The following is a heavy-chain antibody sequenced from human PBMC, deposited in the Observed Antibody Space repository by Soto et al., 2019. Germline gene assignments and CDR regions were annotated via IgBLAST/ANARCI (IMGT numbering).Heavy chain of an antibody. V-gene: IGHV3-30*18. CDR2: ISYDGSNK. CDR3: AKDRWQQQLGIDY. J-gene: IGHJ4*02. CDR1: GFTFSSYG. Sequence: QVQLVESGGGVVQPGRSLRLSCAASGFTFSSYGMHWVRQAPGKGLEWVAVISYDGSNKYYADSVKGRFTISRDNSKNTLYLQMNSLRAEDTAVYYCAKDRWQQQLGIDYWGQGTLVTVSS. D-gene: IGHD6-13*01.